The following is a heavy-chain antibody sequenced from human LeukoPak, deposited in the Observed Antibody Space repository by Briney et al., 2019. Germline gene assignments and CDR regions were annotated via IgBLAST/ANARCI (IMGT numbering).Heavy chain of an antibody. CDR2: INHSGST. CDR1: GGSFSGYY. V-gene: IGHV4-34*01. J-gene: IGHJ4*02. Sequence: SETLSLTCAVYGGSFSGYYWSWIRQPPGKVLEWIGEINHSGSTNYNPSLKSRVTISVDTSKNQFSLKLSSVTAADTAVYYCARDSTVTRDTLFDYWGQGTLVTVSS. CDR3: ARDSTVTRDTLFDY. D-gene: IGHD4-17*01.